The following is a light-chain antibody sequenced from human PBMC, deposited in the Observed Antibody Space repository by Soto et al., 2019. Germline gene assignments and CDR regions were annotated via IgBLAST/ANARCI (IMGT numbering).Light chain of an antibody. CDR2: GAY. CDR1: HSVTSRY. CDR3: QQYGSSPPYT. Sequence: EIVLTQSPGTLSLSPGERATLSCRASHSVTSRYLAWYQQKPGLAPRLLIYGAYSRATGSPDRFSGSGSGTDFTLTISRLEPEDFAVYYCQQYGSSPPYTFGQGTKLEIK. V-gene: IGKV3-20*01. J-gene: IGKJ2*01.